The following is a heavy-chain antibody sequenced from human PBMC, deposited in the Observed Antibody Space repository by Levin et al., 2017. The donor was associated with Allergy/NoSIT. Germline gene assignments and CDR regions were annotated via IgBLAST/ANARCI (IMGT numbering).Heavy chain of an antibody. CDR2: IYYSGST. D-gene: IGHD4-17*01. Sequence: SETLSLTCTVSGGSITNYYWTWIRQPPGKGLEWIGYIYYSGSTNYNPSLKSRDTISVDTSKNQFSLKLSSVTAADTAVYYCAGARTVTEGSTDYWGQGTLVTVSS. V-gene: IGHV4-59*01. CDR1: GGSITNYY. CDR3: AGARTVTEGSTDY. J-gene: IGHJ4*02.